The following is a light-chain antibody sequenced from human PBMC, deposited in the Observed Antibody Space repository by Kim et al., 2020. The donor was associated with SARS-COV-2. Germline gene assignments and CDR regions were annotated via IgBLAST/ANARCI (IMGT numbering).Light chain of an antibody. V-gene: IGKV1-13*02. Sequence: SALGDRVTFTCRASQGINSALAWYQQRLGKAPKLLIYFASTLESGVPSRFCGSGSGTDFTLTISSLQPEDFATYYCQQFHTYPLTFGGGTKVDIK. CDR3: QQFHTYPLT. CDR1: QGINSA. J-gene: IGKJ4*01. CDR2: FAS.